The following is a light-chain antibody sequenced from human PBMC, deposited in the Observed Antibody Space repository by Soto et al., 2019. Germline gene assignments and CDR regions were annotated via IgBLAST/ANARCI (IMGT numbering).Light chain of an antibody. V-gene: IGKV2-28*01. CDR1: QRLLHSNGYNY. Sequence: DVVMTQSPLSLPVTPGEPASISCNSSQRLLHSNGYNYLDWYLQRPGQSPQLLVYLGSNRASGVPDRCSGSGSGTDFTLKITRVEAEDVGVYYCMQALQSPRTFGQGTKLESK. J-gene: IGKJ2*01. CDR3: MQALQSPRT. CDR2: LGS.